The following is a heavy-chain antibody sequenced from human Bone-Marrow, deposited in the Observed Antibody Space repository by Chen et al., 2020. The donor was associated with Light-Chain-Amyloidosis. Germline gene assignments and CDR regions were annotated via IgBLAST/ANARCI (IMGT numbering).Heavy chain of an antibody. CDR2: IYPDDSDA. D-gene: IGHD2-21*01. CDR3: ARRRDCYHFDY. J-gene: IGHJ4*02. Sequence: IGWVRQMPGKGLEWMGVIYPDDSDARYSPSFEGQVTISADKSTNTAYLQWRSLKASDTARYYCARRRDCYHFDYWGQGTLVTVSS. V-gene: IGHV5-51*01.